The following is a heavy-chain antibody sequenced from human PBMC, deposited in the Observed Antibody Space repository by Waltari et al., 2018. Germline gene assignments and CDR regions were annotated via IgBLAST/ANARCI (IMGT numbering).Heavy chain of an antibody. Sequence: EVQLVESGGGLVKPGGSLRLSCAASGFTFSSYSMNWVRQAPGKGLEWVSSISSSSSYIYYADSVKGRFTISRDNSKNTLYLQMNSLRAEDTAVYYCAKDGLVLMVYGDWGQGTLVTVSS. CDR1: GFTFSSYS. D-gene: IGHD2-8*01. CDR2: ISSSSSYI. CDR3: AKDGLVLMVYGD. J-gene: IGHJ4*02. V-gene: IGHV3-21*04.